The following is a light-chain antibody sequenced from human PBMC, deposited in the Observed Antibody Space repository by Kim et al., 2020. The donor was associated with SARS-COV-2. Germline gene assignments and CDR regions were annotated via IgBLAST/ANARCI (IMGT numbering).Light chain of an antibody. CDR1: QSIGRY. CDR3: QQTYSNPVT. Sequence: DIQMTQSPSSLSASVGDRVTVTCRASQSIGRYLNWYQQKPGKAPKLLIYAASNLQSGVPSRFSGSGSGTDFTLTISSLQPEDFATYYCQQTYSNPVTFGQGTKLEI. J-gene: IGKJ2*01. V-gene: IGKV1-39*01. CDR2: AAS.